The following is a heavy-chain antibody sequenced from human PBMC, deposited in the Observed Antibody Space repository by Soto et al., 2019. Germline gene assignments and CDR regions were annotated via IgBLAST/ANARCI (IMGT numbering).Heavy chain of an antibody. Sequence: PGGSLRLSCAASGFTFSSYSMNWVRQAPGKGLEWVSSISSSSRYIYYADPVKGRFTISRDNAKNSLYLQMNSLRAEDTAVYYCARDYDILTGYSLYFDSWGQGTLVTAPQ. CDR2: ISSSSRYI. J-gene: IGHJ4*02. CDR3: ARDYDILTGYSLYFDS. CDR1: GFTFSSYS. D-gene: IGHD3-9*01. V-gene: IGHV3-21*06.